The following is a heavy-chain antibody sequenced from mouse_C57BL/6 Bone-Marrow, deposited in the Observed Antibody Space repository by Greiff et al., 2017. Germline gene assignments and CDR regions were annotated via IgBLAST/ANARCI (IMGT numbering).Heavy chain of an antibody. CDR1: GYTFTGYW. Sequence: QVQLKEPGAELMKPGASVKLSCKASGYTFTGYWIEWVKQRPGHGLEWIGEISPGCGSTNYNEKFKGKATFTADTSSNPAYMQLRSLSTEVSAVYDCARLHSSGSYAMDYWGQGTSVTVSA. CDR2: ISPGCGST. J-gene: IGHJ4*01. V-gene: IGHV1-9*01. D-gene: IGHD3-1*01. CDR3: ARLHSSGSYAMDY.